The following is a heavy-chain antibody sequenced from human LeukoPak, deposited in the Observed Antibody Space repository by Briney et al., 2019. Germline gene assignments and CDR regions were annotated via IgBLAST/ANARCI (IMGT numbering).Heavy chain of an antibody. CDR1: GGSISSYY. CDR3: ANFGGPDFWSGYYYYMDV. D-gene: IGHD3-3*01. J-gene: IGHJ6*03. CDR2: IYTSGST. V-gene: IGHV4-4*09. Sequence: SETLSLTCTVSGGSISSYYWSWIRQPPGKGLEWIGYIYTSGSTNYNPSLKSRVTISVDTSKNQFSLKLSSVTAADTAVYYCANFGGPDFWSGYYYYMDVWGKGTTVTVSS.